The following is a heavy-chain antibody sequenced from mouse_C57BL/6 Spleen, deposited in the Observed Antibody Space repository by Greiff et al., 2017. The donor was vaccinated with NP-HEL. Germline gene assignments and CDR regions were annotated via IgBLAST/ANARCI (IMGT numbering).Heavy chain of an antibody. J-gene: IGHJ3*01. Sequence: QVQLQQPGAELVKPGASVKLSCKASGYTFTSYWMHWVKQRPGQGLEWIGMIHPNSGSTNYNEKFKSKATLTVDKSSSTAYMQLSSLTSEDSAVYYCARGYYDYDWFAYWGQGTLVTVSA. CDR2: IHPNSGST. D-gene: IGHD2-4*01. V-gene: IGHV1-64*01. CDR3: ARGYYDYDWFAY. CDR1: GYTFTSYW.